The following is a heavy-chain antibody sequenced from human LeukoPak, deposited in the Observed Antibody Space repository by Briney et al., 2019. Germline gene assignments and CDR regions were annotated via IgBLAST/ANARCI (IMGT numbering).Heavy chain of an antibody. CDR3: ARDVFRDGYNSGSDY. CDR2: IEEDGSEE. Sequence: GGSLRLSCATSGFTFISFWMSWVRQAPGKGLEWVANIEEDGSEEYYVDSVKGRFTISRDNAKNSLYLQMNSLRAEDTAVYYCARDVFRDGYNSGSDYWGQGTLVAVSS. J-gene: IGHJ4*02. D-gene: IGHD5-24*01. CDR1: GFTFISFW. V-gene: IGHV3-7*01.